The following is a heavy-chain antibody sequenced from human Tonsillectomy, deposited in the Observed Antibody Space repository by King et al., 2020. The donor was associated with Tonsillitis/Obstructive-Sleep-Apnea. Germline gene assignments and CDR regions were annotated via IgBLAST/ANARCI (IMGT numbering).Heavy chain of an antibody. V-gene: IGHV4-59*01. D-gene: IGHD2-15*01. Sequence: VQLQESGPGLVKPSETLSLTCTVSGGSISGYYWSWIRQPPGKGLEWIGYIYYSGSTNYNPSLKSRVTISVDTSKNQFSLKLSSVTAADTAVYYCAREEGYCSGGSCYPDAFDIWGQGTMLTVSS. CDR1: GGSISGYY. J-gene: IGHJ3*02. CDR2: IYYSGST. CDR3: AREEGYCSGGSCYPDAFDI.